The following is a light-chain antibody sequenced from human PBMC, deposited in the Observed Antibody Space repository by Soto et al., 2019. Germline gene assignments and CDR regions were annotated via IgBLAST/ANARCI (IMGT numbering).Light chain of an antibody. Sequence: QSVLTQPASLSGSPGQSITTSCTGTSSDVGGYNYVSWYQQHPGKAPKLMIYAVTDRPSGVSSRFSGSKSGNTASLTISGLQAEDEADYYCSSYTSSSTLFGTGTKVTVL. V-gene: IGLV2-14*01. CDR3: SSYTSSSTL. CDR1: SSDVGGYNY. CDR2: AVT. J-gene: IGLJ1*01.